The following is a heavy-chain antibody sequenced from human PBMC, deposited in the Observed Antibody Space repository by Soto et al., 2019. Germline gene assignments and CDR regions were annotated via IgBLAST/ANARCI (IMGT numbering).Heavy chain of an antibody. Sequence: QVQLVQSGAEVKKPGASVKVSCKVSGNTVTELSIHWVRQAPGKGLEWMGGFAPEHGETISAQKFQGRVTMTEDTSTDTAYMYLSSLRSADTAVYYCATDLGDSNQRIYYYYGMDVWGQGTTVTVSS. CDR2: FAPEHGET. J-gene: IGHJ6*02. V-gene: IGHV1-24*01. CDR3: ATDLGDSNQRIYYYYGMDV. CDR1: GNTVTELS. D-gene: IGHD4-4*01.